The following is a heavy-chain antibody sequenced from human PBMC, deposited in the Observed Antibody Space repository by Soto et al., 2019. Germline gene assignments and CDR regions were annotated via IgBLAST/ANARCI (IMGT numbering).Heavy chain of an antibody. CDR2: IYYSGST. D-gene: IGHD2-15*01. V-gene: IGHV4-34*01. Sequence: SETLSLTCAVYGGSFSGYYWSWIRQPPGKGLEWVGYIYYSGSTYYNPSLKSRVTISVDTSMNQFSLKLSSVTAADTAVYYCARKGCSGYYSYYYMDVWGKGTTVTVSS. J-gene: IGHJ6*03. CDR1: GGSFSGYY. CDR3: ARKGCSGYYSYYYMDV.